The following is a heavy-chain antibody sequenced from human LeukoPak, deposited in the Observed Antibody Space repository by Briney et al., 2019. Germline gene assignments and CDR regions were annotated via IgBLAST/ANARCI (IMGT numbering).Heavy chain of an antibody. Sequence: GGSLRLSCAASGFTFSSYWMSWVRQAPGKGLEWVANIKQDGSEKYYVDSVKGRLTISRDNAKNSLYPQMSSLRAEDTAVYYCARDRYYYDSSGEIDYWGQVTLVTVSS. D-gene: IGHD3-22*01. J-gene: IGHJ4*02. V-gene: IGHV3-7*03. CDR2: IKQDGSEK. CDR1: GFTFSSYW. CDR3: ARDRYYYDSSGEIDY.